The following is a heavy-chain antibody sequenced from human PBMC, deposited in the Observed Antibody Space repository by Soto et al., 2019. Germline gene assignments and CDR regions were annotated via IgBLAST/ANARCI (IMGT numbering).Heavy chain of an antibody. CDR1: GGSFSGYY. CDR3: ARGLYYYGSGSSNWFDP. J-gene: IGHJ5*02. V-gene: IGHV4-34*01. CDR2: INHSGST. D-gene: IGHD3-10*01. Sequence: SETLSLTCAVYGGSFSGYYWSWIRQPPGKGLEWIGEINHSGSTNYNPSLKGRVTISVDTSKNQFSLKLSSVTAADTAVYYCARGLYYYGSGSSNWFDPWGQGTLVTVSS.